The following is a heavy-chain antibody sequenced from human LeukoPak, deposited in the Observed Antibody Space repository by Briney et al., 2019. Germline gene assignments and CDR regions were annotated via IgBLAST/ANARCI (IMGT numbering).Heavy chain of an antibody. V-gene: IGHV3-21*01. CDR2: ISSSSTHI. CDR1: GFTFSDYG. CDR3: ARGGSMFRLAAIDY. J-gene: IGHJ4*02. D-gene: IGHD5-24*01. Sequence: GGSLRLSCAASGFTFSDYGMNWVRQAPGKGLEWVSSISSSSTHIYYTDSVKGRFTTSRDNAKNSLYLQMNSLRAEDTAVYYCARGGSMFRLAAIDYWGQGTLVTFSS.